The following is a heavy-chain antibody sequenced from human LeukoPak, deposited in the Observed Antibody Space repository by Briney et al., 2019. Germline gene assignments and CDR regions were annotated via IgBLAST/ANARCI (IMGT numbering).Heavy chain of an antibody. CDR2: IIPIVGTT. J-gene: IGHJ4*02. D-gene: IGHD2-15*01. CDR1: GGTFSNYA. Sequence: SVKVSCKASGGTFSNYAISWVRQAPGQGLEWMGVIIPIVGTTNYAQKFQGRVTISADASANTLYMDLSSLGSEDTSVYYCARVPADHHSIVDYWGQGTLVTVSS. CDR3: ARVPADHHSIVDY. V-gene: IGHV1-69*01.